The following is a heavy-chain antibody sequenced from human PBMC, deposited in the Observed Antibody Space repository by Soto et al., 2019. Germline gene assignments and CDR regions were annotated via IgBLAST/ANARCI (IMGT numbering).Heavy chain of an antibody. V-gene: IGHV3-72*01. J-gene: IGHJ4*02. CDR1: GFTFSDHY. CDR2: TRNKANSYTT. D-gene: IGHD6-19*01. Sequence: GGSLRLSCAASGFTFSDHYMDWVRQTPGKGLEWVGRTRNKANSYTTEYAASVKGRFTIPRDDSKNSLYLQMTNMDPVDTATYYCAHRDGSSGWYYFDYWGQGTLVTVSS. CDR3: AHRDGSSGWYYFDY.